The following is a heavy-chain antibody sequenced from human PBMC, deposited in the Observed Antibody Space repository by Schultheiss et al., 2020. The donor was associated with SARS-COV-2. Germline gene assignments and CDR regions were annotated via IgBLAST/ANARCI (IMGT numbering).Heavy chain of an antibody. V-gene: IGHV4-59*01. D-gene: IGHD6-19*01. CDR1: GGSFSGYY. CDR2: IFYSGTT. J-gene: IGHJ4*02. Sequence: SETLSLTCAVYGGSFSGYYWSWIRQPPGKGLEWIGYIFYSGTTNYNPSLKGRVTISVDTSKNHFSLKLDSVTPADTAVYYCARVLKGWQWLDYWGQGTLVTVSS. CDR3: ARVLKGWQWLDY.